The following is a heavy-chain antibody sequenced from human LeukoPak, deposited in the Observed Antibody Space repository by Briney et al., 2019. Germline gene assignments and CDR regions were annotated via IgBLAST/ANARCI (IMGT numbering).Heavy chain of an antibody. J-gene: IGHJ4*02. CDR3: ARDFFHGHCSGLSCFLLDY. D-gene: IGHD2-15*01. CDR1: GYIFTGYG. V-gene: IGHV1-18*04. Sequence: ASVKVSCKASGYIFTGYGISWVRQAPGQGLEWMGWISAHYGNTNYAQKFQDRVTMTTDTSTNTAYMELRSLRPDDTAVYYCARDFFHGHCSGLSCFLLDYWGQGSLVTVSP. CDR2: ISAHYGNT.